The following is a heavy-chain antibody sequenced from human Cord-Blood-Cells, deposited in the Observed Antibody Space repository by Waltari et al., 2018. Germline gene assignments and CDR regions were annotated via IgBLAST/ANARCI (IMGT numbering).Heavy chain of an antibody. CDR2: INPNSGDT. J-gene: IGHJ3*02. Sequence: QVQLVQYGAEVKKPGASVKVSCKATGYTFTGYYMHWGRQAPGQGLEWMGWINPNSGDTNYAQKFQGRVTMTRDTSISTAYMELSRLRSDDTAVYYCARGAYDILTGYYAFDIWGQGTMVTVSS. CDR1: GYTFTGYY. D-gene: IGHD3-9*01. V-gene: IGHV1-2*02. CDR3: ARGAYDILTGYYAFDI.